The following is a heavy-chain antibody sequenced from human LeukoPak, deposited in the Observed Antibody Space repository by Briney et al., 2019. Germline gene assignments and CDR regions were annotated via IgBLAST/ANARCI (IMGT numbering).Heavy chain of an antibody. D-gene: IGHD2-15*01. Sequence: GGSLRLSCAASGFTFSSYEMNWVRQAPGKGLEWVSYISSSGSTIYYADSVKGRFTISRDNAKNSLYLQMNSLRAEDTAVYYCARGAFVVADYWGQGTLVTVSS. CDR3: ARGAFVVADY. J-gene: IGHJ4*02. CDR2: ISSSGSTI. V-gene: IGHV3-48*03. CDR1: GFTFSSYE.